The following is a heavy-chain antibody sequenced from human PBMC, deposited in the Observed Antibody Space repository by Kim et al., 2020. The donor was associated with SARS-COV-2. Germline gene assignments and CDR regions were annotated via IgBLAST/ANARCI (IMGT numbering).Heavy chain of an antibody. V-gene: IGHV1-18*01. CDR3: ARLEYYDILTGYSPPDY. J-gene: IGHJ4*02. D-gene: IGHD3-9*01. CDR1: GYTFTSYG. Sequence: ASVKVSCKASGYTFTSYGISWVRQAPGQGLEWMGWISAYNGNTNYAQKLQGRVTMTTDTSTSTAYMELRSLRSDDTAVYYCARLEYYDILTGYSPPDYWGQGTLVTVSS. CDR2: ISAYNGNT.